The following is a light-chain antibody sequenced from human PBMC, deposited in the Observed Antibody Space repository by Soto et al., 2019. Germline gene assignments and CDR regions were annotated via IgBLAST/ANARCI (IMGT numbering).Light chain of an antibody. CDR3: SSYTSSFTYV. J-gene: IGLJ1*01. Sequence: QSALTQPASVSGSPGQSITISCTGTSSDVGGYNYVSWYQHNPGTAPKLMIYEVSNRPSGVSNRFSGSKSGNTASPTISGLQAEDEADYYCSSYTSSFTYVFGTGTKVTVL. CDR1: SSDVGGYNY. CDR2: EVS. V-gene: IGLV2-14*01.